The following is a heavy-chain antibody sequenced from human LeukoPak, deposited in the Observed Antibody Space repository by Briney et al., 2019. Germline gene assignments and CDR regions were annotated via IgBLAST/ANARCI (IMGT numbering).Heavy chain of an antibody. Sequence: GGSLRLSCAASGFTFSSYAMSWVRQAPGKGLEWVSAISGSGGSTYYADSVKGRFTISRDNSKNTLYLQMNGLRAEDTAVYYCAKPITMVRGVILRGMDVWGQGTTVTVSS. CDR3: AKPITMVRGVILRGMDV. V-gene: IGHV3-23*01. J-gene: IGHJ6*02. D-gene: IGHD3-10*01. CDR1: GFTFSSYA. CDR2: ISGSGGST.